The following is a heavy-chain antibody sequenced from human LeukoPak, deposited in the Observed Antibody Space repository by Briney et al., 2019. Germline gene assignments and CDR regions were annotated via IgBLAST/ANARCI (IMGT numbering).Heavy chain of an antibody. J-gene: IGHJ4*02. CDR2: ISAYNGNT. D-gene: IGHD6-13*01. CDR1: GYTFTSYG. CDR3: ASMVLAAAGFYYFDY. V-gene: IGHV1-18*01. Sequence: ASVKVSCKVSGYTFTSYGISWVRQAPGQGLEWMGWISAYNGNTNYAQKLQGRVTMTTDTSTSTAYMELRSLRSDDTAVYYCASMVLAAAGFYYFDYWGQGTLVTVSS.